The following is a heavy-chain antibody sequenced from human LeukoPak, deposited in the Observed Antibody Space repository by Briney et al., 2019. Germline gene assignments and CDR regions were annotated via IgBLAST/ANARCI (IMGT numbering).Heavy chain of an antibody. CDR3: ARDAAGEVRYNWNYEDY. CDR1: GFTFSSYW. V-gene: IGHV3-7*01. Sequence: PGGSLRLSCVASGFTFSSYWMSWVRQAPGKGLEWVANIKQDGSENFYVDSVKGRFTISRDNAKNSLYLQMNSLRAEDTAVYYCARDAAGEVRYNWNYEDYWGQGTLVTVSS. D-gene: IGHD1-7*01. J-gene: IGHJ4*02. CDR2: IKQDGSEN.